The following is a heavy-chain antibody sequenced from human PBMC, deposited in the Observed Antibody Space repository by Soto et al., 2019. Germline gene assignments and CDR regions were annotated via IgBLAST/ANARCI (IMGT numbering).Heavy chain of an antibody. CDR3: ARNYSSEAPFGY. CDR2: ISSSSSTI. D-gene: IGHD6-13*01. V-gene: IGHV3-48*01. Sequence: EVQLVESGGGLVQPGGSLRLSCAASGFTFSSYSMNWVRQAPGKGQEWVSYISSSSSTIYYAESVKGRFTISRNNAKNSLYLQMNSLGAEDTAVYYRARNYSSEAPFGYWGQGTLVTVSS. J-gene: IGHJ4*02. CDR1: GFTFSSYS.